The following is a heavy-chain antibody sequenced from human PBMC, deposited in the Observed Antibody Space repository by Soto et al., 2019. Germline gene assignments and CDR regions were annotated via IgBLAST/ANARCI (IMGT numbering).Heavy chain of an antibody. CDR2: INHSGST. V-gene: IGHV4-34*01. Sequence: QVQLQQWGAGLLKPSETLSLTCAVYGGSFSGYYWTWIRQPPGTGLEWIGEINHSGSTNYNPSLKSRVTISVDTSKNQFSLKLTSVTAADTAVYYCARDKITGLFDSWGRGTLVTVSS. CDR3: ARDKITGLFDS. CDR1: GGSFSGYY. J-gene: IGHJ4*02. D-gene: IGHD2-8*02.